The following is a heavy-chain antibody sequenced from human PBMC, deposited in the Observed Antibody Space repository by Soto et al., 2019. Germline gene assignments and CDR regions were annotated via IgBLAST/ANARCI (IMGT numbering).Heavy chain of an antibody. V-gene: IGHV4-59*11. D-gene: IGHD1-1*01. CDR2: IYYSGST. J-gene: IGHJ2*01. CDR3: ARDQGGNQYFDL. CDR1: GGXMSSHY. Sequence: EXLSLTCTFSGGXMSSHYWIWIRQPPGKGLEFIAYIYYSGSTNYNPSLRSRVTLSVDTSKSQFSLRVNSVTAADTAVYYCARDQGGNQYFDLWGRGTLVTSPQ.